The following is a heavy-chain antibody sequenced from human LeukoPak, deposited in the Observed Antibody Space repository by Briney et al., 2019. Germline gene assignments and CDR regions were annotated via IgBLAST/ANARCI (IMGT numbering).Heavy chain of an antibody. D-gene: IGHD3-3*01. J-gene: IGHJ4*02. CDR1: GFTFSSYG. Sequence: GRSLRLSCAASGFTFSSYGMHWVRQAPGKGLEWVAVIWYDGSNKYYADSVKGRFTISRDNSKNTLYLQMNSLRAEDTAVYYCAKGKRITIFGVVTPRGPPDYWGQGTLVTVSS. CDR2: IWYDGSNK. V-gene: IGHV3-33*06. CDR3: AKGKRITIFGVVTPRGPPDY.